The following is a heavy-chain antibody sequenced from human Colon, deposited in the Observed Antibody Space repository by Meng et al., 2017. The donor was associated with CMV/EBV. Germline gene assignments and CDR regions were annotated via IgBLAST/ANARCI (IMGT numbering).Heavy chain of an antibody. CDR1: GGFISSSDFY. J-gene: IGHJ4*02. Sequence: SETLSLTCSVSGGFISSSDFYWGWIRQPPGKGLEWIGHIYYNSNTYYNPSLKSRVTISVDTSKNQFSLKLSSVTAADTAVYYCARGPGVGRYCSSTSCSPSAGDYWGQGTLVTVSS. D-gene: IGHD2-2*01. CDR3: ARGPGVGRYCSSTSCSPSAGDY. V-gene: IGHV4-39*07. CDR2: IYYNSNT.